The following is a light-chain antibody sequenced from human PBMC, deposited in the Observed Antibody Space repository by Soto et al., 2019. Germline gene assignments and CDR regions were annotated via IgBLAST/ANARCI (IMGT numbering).Light chain of an antibody. J-gene: IGLJ3*02. V-gene: IGLV1-40*01. CDR1: NSNIGAGYD. CDR2: GNS. Sequence: QSVLTQPPSVSGAPGQRVTISCTGYNSNIGAGYDVHWYQQLPGTAPKLLIYGNSNRPSGVPDRFSASKSGTSASLAITGLQAEDEADYDCQSYDGSLSGWVFGGGTKLTVL. CDR3: QSYDGSLSGWV.